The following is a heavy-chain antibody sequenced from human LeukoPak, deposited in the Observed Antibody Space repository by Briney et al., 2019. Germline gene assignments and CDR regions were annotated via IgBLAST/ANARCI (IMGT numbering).Heavy chain of an antibody. CDR3: ARGSGYDAPMPKLSDH. D-gene: IGHD5-12*01. CDR2: ISSSSSYI. CDR1: GFTFSSYS. Sequence: GGSLRLSCAASGFTFSSYSMNWVRQAPGKGLEWVSSISSSSSYIYYADSVKGRFTISRDNAKNSLYLQMNSLRVEDTAVYYCARGSGYDAPMPKLSDHWGQGTLVTVSS. J-gene: IGHJ4*02. V-gene: IGHV3-21*01.